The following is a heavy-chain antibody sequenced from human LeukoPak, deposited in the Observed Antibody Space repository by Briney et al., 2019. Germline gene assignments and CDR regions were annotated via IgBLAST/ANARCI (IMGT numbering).Heavy chain of an antibody. V-gene: IGHV4-61*01. Sequence: SETLPLTCTVSGGSISSGSYSWSWIRQPLGKGLEWIVYIYYSGSTNYNPSLKSRVTISVDTSKNQFSLKLSSVTAADTAVYYCARGRSSMVRGYYYYYMDVWGKGTTVTISS. CDR3: ARGRSSMVRGYYYYYMDV. D-gene: IGHD3-10*01. CDR1: GGSISSGSYS. J-gene: IGHJ6*03. CDR2: IYYSGST.